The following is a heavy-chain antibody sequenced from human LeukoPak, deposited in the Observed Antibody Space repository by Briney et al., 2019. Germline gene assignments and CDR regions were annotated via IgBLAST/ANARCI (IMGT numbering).Heavy chain of an antibody. CDR1: GFTFSSYA. Sequence: GGSLRLSCAASGFTFSSYAMSWVRQAPGKGLEWVSAISGSGGSTYYADSVKGRSTISRDNSKNTLYLQMNSLRAEDTAVYYCAKDRPGYDSSGQFDYWGQGTLVTVSS. J-gene: IGHJ4*02. D-gene: IGHD3-22*01. CDR2: ISGSGGST. V-gene: IGHV3-23*01. CDR3: AKDRPGYDSSGQFDY.